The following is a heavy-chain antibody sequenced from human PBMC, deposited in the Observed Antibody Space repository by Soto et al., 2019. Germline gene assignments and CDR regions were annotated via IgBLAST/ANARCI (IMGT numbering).Heavy chain of an antibody. Sequence: SETLSLTCTVSGGSISSYYLSWIRQPPGKGLEWIGYIYYSGSTNYNPSLKSRVTISVDTSKNQFSLKLSSVTAADTAVYYCARGGSSSSIYYYGMDVWGQGTTVTVSS. CDR1: GGSISSYY. J-gene: IGHJ6*02. D-gene: IGHD6-6*01. CDR3: ARGGSSSSIYYYGMDV. V-gene: IGHV4-59*08. CDR2: IYYSGST.